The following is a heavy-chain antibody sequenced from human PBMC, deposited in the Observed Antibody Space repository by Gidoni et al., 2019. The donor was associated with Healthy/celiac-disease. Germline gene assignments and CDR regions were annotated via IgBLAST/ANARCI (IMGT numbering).Heavy chain of an antibody. V-gene: IGHV3-30*18. Sequence: QVQLVESGGGVVHPGRSLSLSCAASGFTFSSYGMHWVRQAPGKGLEWVAVISYDGSNKYYADSVKGRFTISRDNSKNTLYLQMNSLRAEDTAVYYCAKDHIVVVPASWWFDPWGQGTLVTVSS. J-gene: IGHJ5*02. CDR2: ISYDGSNK. CDR1: GFTFSSYG. CDR3: AKDHIVVVPASWWFDP. D-gene: IGHD2-2*01.